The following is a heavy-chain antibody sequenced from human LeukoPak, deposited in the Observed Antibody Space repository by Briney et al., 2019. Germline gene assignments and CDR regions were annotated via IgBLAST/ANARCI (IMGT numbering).Heavy chain of an antibody. CDR3: ARRGYSAYY. D-gene: IGHD5-12*01. CDR2: INHSGTT. J-gene: IGHJ4*02. CDR1: GGSFSGYY. Sequence: SETLSLTCAVYGGSFSGYYWSWIRQPPGKGLEWVGEINHSGTTNYNPSLKGRVTISVDTSKNQFSLKLSSVTAADTAVYYCARRGYSAYYWGQGTLVTVSS. V-gene: IGHV4-34*01.